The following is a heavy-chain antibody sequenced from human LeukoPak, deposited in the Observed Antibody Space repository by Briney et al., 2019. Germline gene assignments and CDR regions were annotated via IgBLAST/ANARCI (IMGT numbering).Heavy chain of an antibody. D-gene: IGHD3-22*01. CDR1: GGSISSYY. V-gene: IGHV4-59*01. Sequence: SETLSLTCTVSGGSISSYYWTWIRQPPGKGLEWIGYIYYSGSTNYNPSLTSRGTISVDTSKNQFSLKLSSVTAADTAVYYVARGSLSGSGGFDPWGQGTLVTVSS. CDR2: IYYSGST. J-gene: IGHJ5*02. CDR3: ARGSLSGSGGFDP.